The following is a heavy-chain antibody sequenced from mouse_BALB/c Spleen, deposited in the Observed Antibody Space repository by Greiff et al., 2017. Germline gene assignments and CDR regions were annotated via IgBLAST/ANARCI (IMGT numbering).Heavy chain of an antibody. CDR1: GFTFSDYY. V-gene: IGHV5-4*02. Sequence: EVQLQESGGGLVKPGGSLKLSCAASGFTFSDYYMYWVRQTPEKRLEWVATISDGGSYTYYPDSVKGRFTISRDNAKNNLYLQMSSLKSEDTAMYYCARDREYFDVWGAGTTVTVSS. CDR3: ARDREYFDV. CDR2: ISDGGSYT. J-gene: IGHJ1*01.